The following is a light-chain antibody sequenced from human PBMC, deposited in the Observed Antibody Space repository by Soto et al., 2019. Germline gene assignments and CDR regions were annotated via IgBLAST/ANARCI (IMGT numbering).Light chain of an antibody. CDR1: SSDVGGYNH. J-gene: IGLJ1*01. CDR2: GVS. V-gene: IGLV2-11*01. CDR3: RVWDSSRDLHV. Sequence: QSVLTQPRSVSGSPGQSVTISCTGTSSDVGGYNHVSWYQQHPGKAPKLMIYGVSGRPSGVPDRFSGSKSGNTASLTITRVEAGDEADYFCRVWDSSRDLHVFGSGTKVTVL.